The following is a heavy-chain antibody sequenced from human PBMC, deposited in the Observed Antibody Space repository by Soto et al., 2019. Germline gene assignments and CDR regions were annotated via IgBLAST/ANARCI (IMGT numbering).Heavy chain of an antibody. V-gene: IGHV1-69*01. J-gene: IGHJ6*02. CDR3: ARVYGDYVDYYYYYGMDV. CDR2: IIPIFGTA. CDR1: GGTFSSYA. Sequence: QVQLVQSGAEVKKPGSSVKVSCKASGGTFSSYAISWVRQAPGQGLEWMGGIIPIFGTANYAQKFQGRVTITEDESTRTAYMELSSLRSEDTAVYYCARVYGDYVDYYYYYGMDVWGQGTTVTVSS. D-gene: IGHD4-17*01.